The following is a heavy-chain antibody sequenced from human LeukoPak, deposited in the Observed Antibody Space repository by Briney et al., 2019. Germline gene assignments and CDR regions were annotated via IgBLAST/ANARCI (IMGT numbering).Heavy chain of an antibody. Sequence: ASVKVPCKASGYTFTSYGISWVRQAPGQGLEWMGWISAYNGNTNYAQKLQGRVTMTTDTSTSTAYMELRSLRSDDTAVYYCAREVFTIFGVVMRMDVWGQGTTVTVSS. CDR1: GYTFTSYG. CDR3: AREVFTIFGVVMRMDV. V-gene: IGHV1-18*01. J-gene: IGHJ6*02. D-gene: IGHD3-3*01. CDR2: ISAYNGNT.